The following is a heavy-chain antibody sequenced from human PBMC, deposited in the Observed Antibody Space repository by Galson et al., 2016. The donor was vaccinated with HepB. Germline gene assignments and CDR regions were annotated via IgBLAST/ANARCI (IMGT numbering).Heavy chain of an antibody. J-gene: IGHJ5*02. V-gene: IGHV1-69*01. Sequence: CKASGGTFSGFAVSWVRQAPGQGLEWMGGITPIFGRPTYAQKFQGRVTIIADEPTSTAFMDLASLTSEDTAIYYCALPNSGDFDRYLGPWGQGTLVIVSS. CDR3: ALPNSGDFDRYLGP. CDR2: ITPIFGRP. CDR1: GGTFSGFA. D-gene: IGHD4-17*01.